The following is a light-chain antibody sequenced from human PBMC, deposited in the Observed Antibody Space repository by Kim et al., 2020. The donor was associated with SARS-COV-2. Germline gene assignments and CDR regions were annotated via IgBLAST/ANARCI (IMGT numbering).Light chain of an antibody. CDR2: TNR. V-gene: IGLV1-40*01. Sequence: GVTISCTGSSSNIGAPYDVHWYQQLPGTAPKLLIYTNRNRPSGVPDRFSGSKSGTSASLAITGLQAEDEADYYCQSYDSSLRGYVFGSGTKVTVL. J-gene: IGLJ1*01. CDR1: SSNIGAPYD. CDR3: QSYDSSLRGYV.